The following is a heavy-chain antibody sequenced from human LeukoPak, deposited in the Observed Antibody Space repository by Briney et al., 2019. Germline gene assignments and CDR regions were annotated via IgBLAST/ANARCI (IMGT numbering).Heavy chain of an antibody. V-gene: IGHV4-34*01. CDR2: INHSGST. Sequence: SETLSLTCAVYGGSFSGYYWSWIRQPPGKGLEWIGEINHSGSTNYNPSLKSRVTISVDTSKNQFSLKLSSVTAADTAVYYCARGRPVGTIFGVVTYYFDYWGQGTLVTVSS. J-gene: IGHJ4*02. D-gene: IGHD3-3*01. CDR1: GGSFSGYY. CDR3: ARGRPVGTIFGVVTYYFDY.